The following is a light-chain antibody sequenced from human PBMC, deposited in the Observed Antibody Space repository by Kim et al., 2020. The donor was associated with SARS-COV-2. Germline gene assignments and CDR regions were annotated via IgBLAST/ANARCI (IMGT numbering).Light chain of an antibody. CDR1: QGISTY. J-gene: IGKJ4*01. V-gene: IGKV1-16*01. CDR2: GAS. CDR3: QQYDSYPLT. Sequence: ATVGDRVTIICRASQGISTYLAWFQQKPGEGPQSLIYGASSLQSGVPSRFSGSGSGTDFTLTISSLQPEDLATYYCQQYDSYPLTFGGGTKVDIK.